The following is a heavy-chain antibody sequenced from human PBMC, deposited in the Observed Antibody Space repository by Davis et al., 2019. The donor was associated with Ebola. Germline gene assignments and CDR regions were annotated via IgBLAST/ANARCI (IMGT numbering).Heavy chain of an antibody. CDR2: SHYSGST. CDR3: ARDGILTVTTIYYGMDV. J-gene: IGHJ6*04. V-gene: IGHV4-59*01. D-gene: IGHD4-17*01. Sequence: SETLSLTCTVSGVSITSYYWTWVRQPPGKRLEWIGYSHYSGSTSYNPSLKSRVTIPTATSRSQFSLTLSSVTAADTAVYYCARDGILTVTTIYYGMDVWGKGTTVTVSS. CDR1: GVSITSYY.